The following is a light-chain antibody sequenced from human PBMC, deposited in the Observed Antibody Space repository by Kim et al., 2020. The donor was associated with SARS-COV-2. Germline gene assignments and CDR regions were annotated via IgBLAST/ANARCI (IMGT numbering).Light chain of an antibody. CDR3: QFYGGSPKT. Sequence: EIVLTQSPGPLSLSPGERATLSCRASQSVNSNYLAWYQQKPGQAPRLLIYGASSRATGMPDRFSGSGSGTDFTLTISRLEPEDFAVYYCQFYGGSPKTFGQGTKVDIK. V-gene: IGKV3-20*01. CDR1: QSVNSNY. CDR2: GAS. J-gene: IGKJ1*01.